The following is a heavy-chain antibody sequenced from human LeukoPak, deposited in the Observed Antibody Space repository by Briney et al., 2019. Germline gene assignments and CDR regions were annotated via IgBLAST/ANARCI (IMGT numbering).Heavy chain of an antibody. CDR3: ARAEDSSVCAFDI. Sequence: ASVKVSCKASGYTFTGYYMHWVRQAPGQGLEWMGWINPNSGGTNYAQKFQGRVTMTRDTSISTAYMELSRLRSDDTAVYYCARAEDSSVCAFDIWGQGTMVTVSS. D-gene: IGHD3-22*01. CDR1: GYTFTGYY. J-gene: IGHJ3*02. V-gene: IGHV1-2*02. CDR2: INPNSGGT.